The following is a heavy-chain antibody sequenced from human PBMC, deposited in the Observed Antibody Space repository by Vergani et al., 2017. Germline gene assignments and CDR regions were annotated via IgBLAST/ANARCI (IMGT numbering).Heavy chain of an antibody. CDR3: GGRPDGDDCYYYLDA. V-gene: IGHV4-39*02. Sequence: QLQLQESGPGLVKPSETLSLTCTVSGDSINSSTYYWGWIRQTPEKGLEWIGSGYYTGSTYYNPSLTSRVTMSIDTSKNVFSLRRTTVTAADTAVYYYGGRPDGDDCYYYLDAWAKGAAVTVSS. D-gene: IGHD3-3*01. J-gene: IGHJ6*03. CDR1: GDSINSSTYY. CDR2: GYYTGST.